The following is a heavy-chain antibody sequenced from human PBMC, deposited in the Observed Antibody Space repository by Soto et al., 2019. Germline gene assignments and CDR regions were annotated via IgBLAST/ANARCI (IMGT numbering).Heavy chain of an antibody. J-gene: IGHJ4*02. D-gene: IGHD4-17*01. CDR3: AKDIRGPATVG. CDR1: GFTFDDYA. CDR2: ISWNSGSI. V-gene: IGHV3-9*01. Sequence: EVQLVESGGGLVQPGRSLRLSCAASGFTFDDYAMHWVRQAPGKGLEWVSGISWNSGSIGYADSVKGRFTISRDNAKKSMELQRNSRRAEDTALYDWAKDIRGPATVGGGQGTLVTVSS.